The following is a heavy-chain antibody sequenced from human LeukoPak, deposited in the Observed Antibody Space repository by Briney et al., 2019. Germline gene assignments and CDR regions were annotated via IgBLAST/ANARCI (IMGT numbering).Heavy chain of an antibody. J-gene: IGHJ4*02. V-gene: IGHV3-23*01. CDR3: AKDPFNYGPFDS. Sequence: GGSLRLSCAASGCTFSSQAMSWVRPAPGKGLEWVSAISNSGVTTYYADSVKGRFTISRDNSKNTLCLQMNSLRAEDTAVYYCAKDPFNYGPFDSWGQGTLVTVSS. CDR1: GCTFSSQA. D-gene: IGHD4-17*01. CDR2: ISNSGVTT.